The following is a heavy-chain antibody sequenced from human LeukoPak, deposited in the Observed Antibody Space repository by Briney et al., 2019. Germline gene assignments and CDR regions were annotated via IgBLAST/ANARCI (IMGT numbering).Heavy chain of an antibody. Sequence: PSETLSLTCTVSGGSISSSSYYWGWIRQPPGKGLEWIGSIYYSGSTYYNPSLKSRVTISVDTSKNQLSLKLSSVTAADTAVYYCASTFPLFGVVMPFDYWGQGTLVTVSS. CDR2: IYYSGST. J-gene: IGHJ4*02. CDR1: GGSISSSSYY. CDR3: ASTFPLFGVVMPFDY. D-gene: IGHD3-3*01. V-gene: IGHV4-39*01.